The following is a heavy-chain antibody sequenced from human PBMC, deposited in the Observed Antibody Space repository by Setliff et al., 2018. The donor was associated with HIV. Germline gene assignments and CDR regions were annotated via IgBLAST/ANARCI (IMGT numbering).Heavy chain of an antibody. Sequence: PSETLSLTCTVSGASITSHYWSWIRQSPGRELEWIGYIYSTGSTNYNPSLQSRVSISMDASKNKFSLKVTSVTSEDSALYYCAREGYASGTLGDLDYWGQGTLVTVSS. J-gene: IGHJ4*02. CDR1: GASITSHY. D-gene: IGHD3-10*01. CDR3: AREGYASGTLGDLDY. CDR2: IYSTGST. V-gene: IGHV4-59*11.